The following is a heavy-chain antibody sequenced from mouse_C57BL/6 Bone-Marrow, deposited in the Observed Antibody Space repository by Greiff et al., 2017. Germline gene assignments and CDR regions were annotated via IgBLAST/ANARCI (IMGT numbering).Heavy chain of an antibody. CDR1: GYTFTSYW. CDR3: ARCGHGSSYPCAY. V-gene: IGHV1-69*01. D-gene: IGHD1-1*01. J-gene: IGHJ3*01. CDR2: IDPSDSYT. Sequence: QVHVKQPGAELVMPGASVKLSCKASGYTFTSYWMHWVKQRPGQGLEWIGEIDPSDSYTNYNQKFKGKSTLTVDKSSSTAYMQLSSLTSEDSAVYYCARCGHGSSYPCAYWGQGTLVTVSA.